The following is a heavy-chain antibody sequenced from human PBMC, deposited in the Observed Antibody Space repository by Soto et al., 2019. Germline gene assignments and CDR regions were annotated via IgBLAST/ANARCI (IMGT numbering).Heavy chain of an antibody. CDR1: GFTFSSYA. CDR3: AARGSSTSYMDV. V-gene: IGHV3-23*01. CDR2: ISGSGGST. Sequence: PGGSLRLSCAASGFTFSSYAMSWVRQAPGKGLEWVSAISGSGGSTYYADSVKGRFTISRDNSKNTLYLQMNSLRAEDTAVYYCAARGSSTSYMDVWGKGTTVTVSS. J-gene: IGHJ6*03. D-gene: IGHD6-6*01.